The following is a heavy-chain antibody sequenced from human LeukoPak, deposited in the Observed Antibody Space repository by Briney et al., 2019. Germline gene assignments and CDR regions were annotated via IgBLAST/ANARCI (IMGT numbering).Heavy chain of an antibody. CDR1: GGTFSSYA. J-gene: IGHJ4*02. V-gene: IGHV1-69*04. Sequence: ASVTVSCKASGGTFSSYAISWVRQAPGQGLEWMGRIIPILGIANYAQKFQGRVTITAEKSTSTAYMELSSLTSEDTAVYYCTRQGSQYYFDYWGQGTLVTVSS. CDR3: TRQGSQYYFDY. CDR2: IIPILGIA.